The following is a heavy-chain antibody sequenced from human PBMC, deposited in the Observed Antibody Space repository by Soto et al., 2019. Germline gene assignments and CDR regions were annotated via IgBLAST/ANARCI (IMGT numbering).Heavy chain of an antibody. CDR2: IYYSGST. CDR3: ARRRHSSGWLHQGNWFDP. Sequence: SETLSLTCTVSGGSISSYYWSWIRQPPGKGLEWIGYIYYSGSTNYNPSLKSRVTISVDTSKNQFSLKLSSVTAADTAVYYCARRRHSSGWLHQGNWFDPWGQGTLVTVSS. CDR1: GGSISSYY. V-gene: IGHV4-59*08. D-gene: IGHD6-19*01. J-gene: IGHJ5*02.